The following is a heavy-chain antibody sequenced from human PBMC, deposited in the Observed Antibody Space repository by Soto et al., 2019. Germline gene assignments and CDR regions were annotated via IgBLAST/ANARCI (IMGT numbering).Heavy chain of an antibody. D-gene: IGHD2-15*01. CDR2: MYSSGSS. CDR1: GGSITSYK. J-gene: IGHJ4*02. V-gene: IGHV4-59*01. CDR3: AREWSAFDY. Sequence: QVQLQESGPGLVKPSETLSLTCTVSGGSITSYKWSWIRQSPGKGLEWIAYMYSSGSSDYNPSLTGRVTISMDTSKNQYSLKLNSATAADTAVYYCAREWSAFDYWGQGILVTVSS.